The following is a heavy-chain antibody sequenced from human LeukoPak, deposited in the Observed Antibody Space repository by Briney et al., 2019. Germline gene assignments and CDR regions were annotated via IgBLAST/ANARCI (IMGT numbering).Heavy chain of an antibody. V-gene: IGHV1-69*04. Sequence: SVKVSCKASGGTFSSYAISWVRQAPGQGLEWMGRIILILGIANYAQKFQGRVTITADKPTSTAYMELSSLRSEDTAVYYCARDAYTSLGGDYWGQGTLVTVSS. D-gene: IGHD3-16*01. CDR2: IILILGIA. CDR1: GGTFSSYA. CDR3: ARDAYTSLGGDY. J-gene: IGHJ4*02.